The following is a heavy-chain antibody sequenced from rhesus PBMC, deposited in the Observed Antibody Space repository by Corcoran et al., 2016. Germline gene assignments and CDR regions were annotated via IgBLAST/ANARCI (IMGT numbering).Heavy chain of an antibody. CDR3: ARDTVAAIRFDV. V-gene: IGHV4S19*01. J-gene: IGHJ5-1*01. Sequence: QVQLQESGPGLVKPSETLSLTCAVSGVSISSSNWWSWICQPPGTGLAWIGYISGSGGNTYYYPSLKSLVTISKYTSKTQFALKRSAVTAADTAVYYCARDTVAAIRFDVWGPGVLVTVSS. CDR2: ISGSGGNT. D-gene: IGHD4-29*01. CDR1: GVSISSSNW.